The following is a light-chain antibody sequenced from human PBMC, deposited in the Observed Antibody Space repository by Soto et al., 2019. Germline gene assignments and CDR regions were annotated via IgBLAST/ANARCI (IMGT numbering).Light chain of an antibody. CDR1: QSVSSY. CDR2: XXX. V-gene: IGKV3-20*01. Sequence: EIVLTQSPATLSLSPGERATLSCRASQSVSSYLAWYQXXXXXXXXXXXXXXXSXATXSPDRLSGGGYGTDFTLTISRLETEDVAVYYCQQYGYSPITFAQGTRLESK. CDR3: QQYGYSPIT. J-gene: IGKJ5*01.